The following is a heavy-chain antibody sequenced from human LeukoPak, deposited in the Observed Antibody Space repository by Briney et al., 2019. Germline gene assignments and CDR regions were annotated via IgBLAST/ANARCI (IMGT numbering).Heavy chain of an antibody. D-gene: IGHD4-17*01. CDR3: ARGVCDGDYDYYYGMDV. CDR1: GGSFSGYY. Sequence: SEALSLTCAVYGGSFSGYYLSWVRQPPGKGLEWGSEINHSGSTNYNQSLKSRVTISVDTSKNQFSLKLSSVTAADTAVYYCARGVCDGDYDYYYGMDVWGQGTTVTVSS. J-gene: IGHJ6*02. CDR2: INHSGST. V-gene: IGHV4-34*01.